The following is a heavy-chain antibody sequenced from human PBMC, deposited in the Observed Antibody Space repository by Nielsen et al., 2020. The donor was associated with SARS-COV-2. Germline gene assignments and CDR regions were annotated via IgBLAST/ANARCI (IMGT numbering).Heavy chain of an antibody. V-gene: IGHV4-59*12. Sequence: WIRQPPGKGLEWIGYIYYSGSTNYNPSLKSRVTISVDTSKNQFSLKLSSVTAADTAVYYCARYVKGGSYDFWSGYWAGHVDYWGQGTLVTVSS. D-gene: IGHD3-3*01. CDR2: IYYSGST. J-gene: IGHJ4*02. CDR3: ARYVKGGSYDFWSGYWAGHVDY.